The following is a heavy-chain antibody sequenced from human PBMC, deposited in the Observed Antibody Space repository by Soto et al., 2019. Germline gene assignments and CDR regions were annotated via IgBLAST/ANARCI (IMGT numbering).Heavy chain of an antibody. CDR2: IIPIFGTA. J-gene: IGHJ5*02. CDR1: GGTFSSYA. V-gene: IGHV1-69*06. CDR3: ARDNAGTTAS. Sequence: QVQLVQSGAEVKKPGSSVKVSCKASGGTFSSYAISWVRQAPGQGLEWMGGIIPIFGTANYAQKFQGRVMIKADNSKSTAYRELSSLRSEDTSVYYCARDNAGTTASWGQGDRVTGSS. D-gene: IGHD1-7*01.